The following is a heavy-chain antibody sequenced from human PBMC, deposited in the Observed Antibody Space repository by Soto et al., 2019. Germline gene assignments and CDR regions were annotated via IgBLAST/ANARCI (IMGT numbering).Heavy chain of an antibody. D-gene: IGHD2-8*01. Sequence: LSLTCAVSGSSLSSSSWLSWVRQPPGKTLEWLGEIFYSGSTKYNPSLNSRVTISADQSKNDFSLRLSSVTAADTAVYYCVHHGGVPYYHDFWGQGMLVTVSS. V-gene: IGHV4-4*02. J-gene: IGHJ4*02. CDR2: IFYSGST. CDR1: GSSLSSSSW. CDR3: VHHGGVPYYHDF.